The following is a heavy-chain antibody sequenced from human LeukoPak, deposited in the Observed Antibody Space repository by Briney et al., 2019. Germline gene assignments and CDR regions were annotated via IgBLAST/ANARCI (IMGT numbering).Heavy chain of an antibody. Sequence: SETLSLTCTVSGGSISSYYWSWIRQPPGKGLEWIGEINHSGSTNYNPSLKSRVTISVDTSKNQFSLKLSSVTAADTAVYYCARAGGPVNWFDPWGQGTLVTVSS. CDR1: GGSISSYY. CDR3: ARAGGPVNWFDP. J-gene: IGHJ5*02. V-gene: IGHV4-34*01. CDR2: INHSGST. D-gene: IGHD3-16*01.